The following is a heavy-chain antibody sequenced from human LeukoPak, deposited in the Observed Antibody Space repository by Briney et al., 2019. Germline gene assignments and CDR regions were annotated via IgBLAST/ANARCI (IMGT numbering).Heavy chain of an antibody. Sequence: ASVKVSCKASGYTFTGYYMHWVRQAPGQGLEWMGWINPNSGGTNYAQKFQGRVTMTRDTSISTAYMELSRLRSDDTAVYYCARDLAAAGIFGNGAYYMDVWGKGTTVTVSS. CDR3: ARDLAAAGIFGNGAYYMDV. J-gene: IGHJ6*03. V-gene: IGHV1-2*02. D-gene: IGHD6-13*01. CDR1: GYTFTGYY. CDR2: INPNSGGT.